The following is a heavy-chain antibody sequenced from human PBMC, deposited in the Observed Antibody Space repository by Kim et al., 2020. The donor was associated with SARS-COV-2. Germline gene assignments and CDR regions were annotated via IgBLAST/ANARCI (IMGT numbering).Heavy chain of an antibody. CDR2: IKQDGSEK. V-gene: IGHV3-7*03. D-gene: IGHD5-18*01. J-gene: IGHJ3*02. CDR3: ARAPTTWIQLWLNDAFDI. CDR1: GFTFSSYW. Sequence: GGSLRLSCAASGFTFSSYWMSWVRQAPGKGLEWVANIKQDGSEKYYVDSVKGRFTISRDNAKNSLYLQMNSLRAEDTAVYYCARAPTTWIQLWLNDAFDIWGQGTMVTVSS.